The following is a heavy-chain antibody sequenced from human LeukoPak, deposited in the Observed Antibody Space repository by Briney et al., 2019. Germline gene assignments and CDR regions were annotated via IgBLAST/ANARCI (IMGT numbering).Heavy chain of an antibody. CDR1: GFTFSSYE. J-gene: IGHJ5*02. V-gene: IGHV3-48*03. Sequence: TGGSLRLSCAASGFTFSSYEMNWVRQAPGKGLEWVSYISSSGSTIYYADSVKGRFTISRDNAKNSLYLQMNSLRAEDTAVYYCARSKGIAVAGTIDPWGQGTLVTASS. D-gene: IGHD6-19*01. CDR3: ARSKGIAVAGTIDP. CDR2: ISSSGSTI.